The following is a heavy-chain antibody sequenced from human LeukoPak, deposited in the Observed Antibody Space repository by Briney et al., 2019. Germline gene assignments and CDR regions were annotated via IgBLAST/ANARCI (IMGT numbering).Heavy chain of an antibody. CDR1: GGSFSGYY. CDR2: INHSGST. D-gene: IGHD3-16*02. Sequence: SETLSLTCAVYGGSFSGYYWSWIRLPPGKGLEWIGEINHSGSTNYNPSLKSRVTISVDTSKNQFSLKLSSVTAADTAVYYCVRTFYDYVWGSYRPSFDYWGQGTLVTVSS. CDR3: VRTFYDYVWGSYRPSFDY. V-gene: IGHV4-34*01. J-gene: IGHJ4*02.